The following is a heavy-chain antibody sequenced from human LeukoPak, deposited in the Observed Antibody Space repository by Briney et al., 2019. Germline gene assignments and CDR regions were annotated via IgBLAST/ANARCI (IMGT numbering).Heavy chain of an antibody. J-gene: IGHJ6*02. CDR1: GFTFSSYS. D-gene: IGHD3-10*01. Sequence: PGGSLRLSCAASGFTFSSYSMNWVRQAPGKGLEWVSSISSSSSYIYYADSVKGRFTISRDNAKNSLYLQMNSLRAEDTAVYYCASNGSGRQTLYYYYGMDVWGQGTTVTVSS. CDR2: ISSSSSYI. V-gene: IGHV3-21*04. CDR3: ASNGSGRQTLYYYYGMDV.